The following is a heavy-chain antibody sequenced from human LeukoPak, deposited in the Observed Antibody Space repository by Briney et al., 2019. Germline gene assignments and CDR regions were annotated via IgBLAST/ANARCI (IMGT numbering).Heavy chain of an antibody. CDR1: GGSISSDY. V-gene: IGHV4-59*08. D-gene: IGHD3-3*01. CDR3: ARHSPRFLEYLDY. J-gene: IGHJ4*02. Sequence: PSETLSLTCTVSGGSISSDYWSWIRQSPGKGLEWIGYCHYSGSTNSDPSLNGRVTFSVDRPRNQFSLKLTSVTAADTAVYYCARHSPRFLEYLDYWGQGTLSPSPQ. CDR2: CHYSGST.